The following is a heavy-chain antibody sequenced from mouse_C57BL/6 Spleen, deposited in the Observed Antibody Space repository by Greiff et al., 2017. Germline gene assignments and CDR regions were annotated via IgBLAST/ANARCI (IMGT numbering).Heavy chain of an antibody. Sequence: EVQRVESGPELVKPGASVKIPCKASGYTFTDYNMDWVKQSHGKSLEWIGDINPNNGGTIYNQKFKGKATLTVDKSSSTAYMELRSLTSEDTAVDYCARGPYSSYPAWFAYWGQGTLVTVSA. D-gene: IGHD2-5*01. CDR3: ARGPYSSYPAWFAY. CDR2: INPNNGGT. CDR1: GYTFTDYN. J-gene: IGHJ3*01. V-gene: IGHV1-18*01.